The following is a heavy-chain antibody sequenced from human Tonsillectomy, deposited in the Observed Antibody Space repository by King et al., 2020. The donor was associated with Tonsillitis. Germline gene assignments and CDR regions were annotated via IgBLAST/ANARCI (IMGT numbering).Heavy chain of an antibody. J-gene: IGHJ6*03. CDR3: ARDNQGAYDSSGWNYYMDV. V-gene: IGHV3-30-3*01. CDR2: ISYDGSNK. D-gene: IGHD3-22*01. CDR1: GFTFSSYV. Sequence: QLVQSGGGVVQPGRSLRLSCAASGFTFSSYVMHWVRQAPGKGLEWVAVISYDGSNKYYADSVKGRFTISRDNSKNTLYLQMNSLRAEDTAVYYCARDNQGAYDSSGWNYYMDVWGKGTTVTVSS.